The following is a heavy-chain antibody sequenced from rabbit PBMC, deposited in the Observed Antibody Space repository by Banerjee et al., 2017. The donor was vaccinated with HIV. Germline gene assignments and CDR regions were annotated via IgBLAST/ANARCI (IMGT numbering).Heavy chain of an antibody. CDR1: GFSLGNYY. Sequence: QSLEESGGDLVKPGASLTLTCTASGFSLGNYYMSWVRQAPGKGLQWIGYIYSGSGDTFYASWAKGRFTISKTSSTTVTLQMTGLTAADTATYFCARDLSDPGYRDLWGPGTLVTVS. J-gene: IGHJ4*01. CDR2: IYSGSGDT. V-gene: IGHV1S40*01. D-gene: IGHD7-1*01. CDR3: ARDLSDPGYRDL.